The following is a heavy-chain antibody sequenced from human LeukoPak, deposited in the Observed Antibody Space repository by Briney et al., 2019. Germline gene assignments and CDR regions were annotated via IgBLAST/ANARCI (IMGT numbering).Heavy chain of an antibody. CDR3: ARRPAAAATYYFDY. D-gene: IGHD6-13*01. J-gene: IGHJ4*02. V-gene: IGHV4-4*02. CDR1: GGSISSSNW. Sequence: SETLSLTCAVSGGSISSSNWWSWVRQPPGKGLEWIGEIYHSGSTNYNPSLKSRVTISVDKSKNQFSLKLSSVTAADTAVYYCARRPAAAATYYFDYWGQGTLVTVSS. CDR2: IYHSGST.